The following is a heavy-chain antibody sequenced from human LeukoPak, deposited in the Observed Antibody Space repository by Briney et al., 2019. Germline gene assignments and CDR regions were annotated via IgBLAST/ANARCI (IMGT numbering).Heavy chain of an antibody. J-gene: IGHJ4*02. CDR2: INPKTGGS. Sequence: GASVKVSCKASGYTFIDYHMHWVRQAPGQGLEWMAWINPKTGGSNSAQKFQGRVTMTRDTSITTAYMELSSLRSDDTAVYYCARDVPGYSNEFDYWGQGTLVTVSS. D-gene: IGHD5-12*01. CDR1: GYTFIDYH. CDR3: ARDVPGYSNEFDY. V-gene: IGHV1-2*02.